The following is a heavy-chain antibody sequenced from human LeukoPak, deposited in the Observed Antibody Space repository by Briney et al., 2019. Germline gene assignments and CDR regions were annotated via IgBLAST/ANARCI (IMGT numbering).Heavy chain of an antibody. J-gene: IGHJ6*02. D-gene: IGHD3-10*01. CDR2: IYYSRST. V-gene: IGHV4-59*01. CDR1: GGSISSYY. CDR3: ARVSYLLWFGELLDYYYYYGMDV. Sequence: PSETLSLTCTVSGGSISSYYWSWIRQPPGKGLEWIGYIYYSRSTNYNPSLKSRVTISVDTSKNQFSLKLSSVTAADTAVYYCARVSYLLWFGELLDYYYYYGMDVWGQGTTVTVSS.